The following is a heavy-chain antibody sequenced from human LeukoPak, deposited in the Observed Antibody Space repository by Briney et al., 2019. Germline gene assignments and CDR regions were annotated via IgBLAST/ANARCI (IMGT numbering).Heavy chain of an antibody. J-gene: IGHJ6*02. V-gene: IGHV3-69-1*01. CDR1: GFTFSDYA. D-gene: IGHD4-17*01. CDR3: ATTGAPSHYYFYGMDV. Sequence: GGSLRLSCAASGFTFSDYAMSWVRQAPGKGLEWVSSISTSSYKYYADSVKGRFTISRDNAKNSLYLQMNSLRAEDTAVYYCATTGAPSHYYFYGMDVWGQGTTVTVSS. CDR2: ISTSSYK.